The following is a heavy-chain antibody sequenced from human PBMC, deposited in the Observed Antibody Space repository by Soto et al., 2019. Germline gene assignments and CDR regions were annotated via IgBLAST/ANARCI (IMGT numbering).Heavy chain of an antibody. CDR3: ARGSFSSSSSWFDP. J-gene: IGHJ5*02. V-gene: IGHV4-31*03. D-gene: IGHD6-6*01. CDR2: IYYSGRT. CDR1: GGSICSGGYS. Sequence: SETLSLTCTVSGGSICSGGYSWSWIRQHPGKGLEWIGYIYYSGRTYYNPSLHSRVSIAVDTTENQFSLKLTSVTAADTSVYYCARGSFSSSSSWFDPWGRGTLVTVSS.